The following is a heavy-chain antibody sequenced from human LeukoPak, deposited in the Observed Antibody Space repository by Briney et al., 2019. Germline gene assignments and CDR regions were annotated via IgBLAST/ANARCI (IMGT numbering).Heavy chain of an antibody. J-gene: IGHJ4*02. Sequence: SETLSLTCTVSGGSISSSSYYWGWIRQPPGKGLEWIGSIYYSGSTYYNPSPKSRVTISVDTSKNQFSLKLSSVTAADTAVYYCARSPSPVFDYWGQGTLVTVSS. CDR3: ARSPSPVFDY. CDR1: GGSISSSSYY. V-gene: IGHV4-39*01. CDR2: IYYSGST.